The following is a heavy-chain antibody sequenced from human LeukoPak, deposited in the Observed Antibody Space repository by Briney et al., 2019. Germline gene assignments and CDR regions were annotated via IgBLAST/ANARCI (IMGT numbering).Heavy chain of an antibody. CDR2: IYHSGST. J-gene: IGHJ4*02. Sequence: SETLSLTCTVSGGSISSYYWGWIRQPPGKGLEWIGSIYHSGSTYYNPSLKSRVTISVDTSKNQFSPKLSSVTAADTAVYYCARDGGITGKGDYWGQGTLVTVSS. CDR1: GGSISSYY. CDR3: ARDGGITGKGDY. D-gene: IGHD1-20*01. V-gene: IGHV4-39*07.